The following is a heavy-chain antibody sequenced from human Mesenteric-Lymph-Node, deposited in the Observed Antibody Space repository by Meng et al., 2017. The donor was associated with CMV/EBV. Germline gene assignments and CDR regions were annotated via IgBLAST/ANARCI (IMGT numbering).Heavy chain of an antibody. Sequence: GESLKISCAASGFTFSSYSMNWVRQAPGKGLEWVSYISRSSSTIYYADSVKGRFTISRDNAKNSLYLQMNSLRAEDTAVYYCAREQKLLIYYYGMDVWGQGTTVTVSS. CDR3: AREQKLLIYYYGMDV. J-gene: IGHJ6*02. CDR1: GFTFSSYS. V-gene: IGHV3-48*04. D-gene: IGHD1-26*01. CDR2: ISRSSSTI.